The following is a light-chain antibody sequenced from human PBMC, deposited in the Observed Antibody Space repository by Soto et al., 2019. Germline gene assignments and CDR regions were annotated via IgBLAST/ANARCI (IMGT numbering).Light chain of an antibody. J-gene: IGKJ5*01. Sequence: EIVLTQSPGTLSLSPGERATLSCRASQSVSSSYLAWYQQKPGQAPRLLIYGASSRATGIPDRFSGSGSGTDFTLTITRLEPEEFAVYYCQLYGISPHVGQGTRLEIK. CDR3: QLYGISPH. V-gene: IGKV3-20*01. CDR1: QSVSSSY. CDR2: GAS.